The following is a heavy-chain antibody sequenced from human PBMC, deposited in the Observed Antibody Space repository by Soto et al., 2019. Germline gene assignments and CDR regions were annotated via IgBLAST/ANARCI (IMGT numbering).Heavy chain of an antibody. J-gene: IGHJ3*02. CDR3: AKLAGDDILTFDAFDI. CDR2: INAGSGNT. D-gene: IGHD3-9*01. CDR1: GYTSTNYG. V-gene: IGHV1-3*01. Sequence: ASVKVSCKASGYTSTNYGMHWVRQAPGQRLEWMGWINAGSGNTKYSQKFQGRITITRDTSASTVYMELSSLRAEDTAVYYCAKLAGDDILTFDAFDIWGQGTRVTVSS.